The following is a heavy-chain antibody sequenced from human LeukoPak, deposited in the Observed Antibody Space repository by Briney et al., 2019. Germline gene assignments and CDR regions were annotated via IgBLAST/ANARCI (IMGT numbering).Heavy chain of an antibody. D-gene: IGHD2-15*01. CDR3: ARDRAAPTWYFDL. CDR1: GFTFSGYS. CDR2: IDSSSTTI. J-gene: IGHJ2*01. Sequence: PGGSLRLSCAASGFTFSGYSMNWVRQAPGTGLEWVSYIDSSSTTIYYADSVKGRFTISRDNAKNSLYLQMNSMRDEDTAVYYCARDRAAPTWYFDLWGRGALVTVSS. V-gene: IGHV3-48*02.